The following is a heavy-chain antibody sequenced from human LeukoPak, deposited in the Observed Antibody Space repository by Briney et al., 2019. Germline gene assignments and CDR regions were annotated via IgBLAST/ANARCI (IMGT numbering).Heavy chain of an antibody. CDR3: AARPPIVVAGPFDY. Sequence: GGSLRLSCPAYRFTFSTYAIGWVRQAPGKGLEWVSTISGSGGSTYYADSLKGRFTISRDNSKNTLYLQMNSLRADDTAVYYSAARPPIVVAGPFDYCGQGTLVTVSS. J-gene: IGHJ4*02. CDR2: ISGSGGST. D-gene: IGHD6-19*01. CDR1: RFTFSTYA. V-gene: IGHV3-23*01.